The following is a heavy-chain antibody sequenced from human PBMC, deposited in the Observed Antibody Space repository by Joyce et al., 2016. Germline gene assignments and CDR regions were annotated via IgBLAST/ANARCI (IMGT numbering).Heavy chain of an antibody. CDR2: IMPIAGPA. Sequence: QVHLVQSGAEVKKPGSSVKVSCKASGGTFSSHSINWVLQAPGQGPEWMGGIMPIAGPAKYAQKFQGRVTITADESTNTFYLELRSLRSEDTAVYYCAREDVDVVLLPAEIIGWLDPWGQGTLVTVSS. CDR3: AREDVDVVLLPAEIIGWLDP. J-gene: IGHJ5*02. CDR1: GGTFSSHS. V-gene: IGHV1-69*01. D-gene: IGHD2-2*03.